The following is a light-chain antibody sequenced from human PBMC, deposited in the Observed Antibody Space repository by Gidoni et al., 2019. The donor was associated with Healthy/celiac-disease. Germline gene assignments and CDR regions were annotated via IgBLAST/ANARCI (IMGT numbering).Light chain of an antibody. CDR3: QQLNSYPIT. CDR1: QGMSSY. V-gene: IGKV1-9*01. Sequence: DIQLTQSPSFLSASVGDRVTITCRASQGMSSYLAWYQHKPGKAPKLLIYAASTLQSGVPSRFSDSGSGTEFTLTISSLQPEDFATYYCQQLNSYPITFXQXTRLEIK. J-gene: IGKJ5*01. CDR2: AAS.